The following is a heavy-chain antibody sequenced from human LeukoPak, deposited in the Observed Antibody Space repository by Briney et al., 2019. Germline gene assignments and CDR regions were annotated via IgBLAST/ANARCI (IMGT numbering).Heavy chain of an antibody. J-gene: IGHJ4*02. CDR1: GGSFSGYY. D-gene: IGHD3-22*01. V-gene: IGHV4-34*01. CDR2: INYSGST. CDR3: ARDQYYYDSSGYYRLDY. Sequence: SSETLSLTCAVHGGSFSGYYWSWIRQPPGKGLEWIGDINYSGSTNYNPSLKSRVTISVDTSKNQFSPKLSSVTAADTAVYYCARDQYYYDSSGYYRLDYWGQGTLVTVSS.